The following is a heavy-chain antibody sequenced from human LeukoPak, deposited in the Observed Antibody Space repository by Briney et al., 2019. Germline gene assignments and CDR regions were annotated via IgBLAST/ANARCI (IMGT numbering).Heavy chain of an antibody. CDR3: ARSRTGGGYYYWYFDL. CDR1: GGSISSYY. J-gene: IGHJ2*01. V-gene: IGHV4-59*01. D-gene: IGHD3-22*01. Sequence: SETLSLTCTVSGGSISSYYWSWIRQRPGKGLEWIGYIYYSGSTNYNPSLKSRVTISVDTSKNQFSLKLSSVTAADTAVYYCARSRTGGGYYYWYFDLWGRGTLVTVSS. CDR2: IYYSGST.